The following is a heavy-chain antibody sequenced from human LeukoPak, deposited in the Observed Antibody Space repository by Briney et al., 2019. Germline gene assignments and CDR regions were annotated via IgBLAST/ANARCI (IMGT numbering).Heavy chain of an antibody. V-gene: IGHV3-30*02. J-gene: IGHJ4*02. CDR1: GFTFSHYG. CDR3: ATDGIPSATALAN. D-gene: IGHD2/OR15-2a*01. Sequence: SGGSLRLSCETSGFTFSHYGIHWVRQVPGMGLEWVAFIKYDGSKIYYAESVQGRFTISRDNSKNNLFLQMTRMRPQDTTVYYCATDGIPSATALANWGQGTLVTVSS. CDR2: IKYDGSKI.